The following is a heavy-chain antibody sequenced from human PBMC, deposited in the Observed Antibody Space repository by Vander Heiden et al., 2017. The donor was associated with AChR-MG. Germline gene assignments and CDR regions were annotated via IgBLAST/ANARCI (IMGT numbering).Heavy chain of an antibody. Sequence: QVQLQESGPGLVKPSDTLSLTCPVSGGSVSSGSYYWSWIRQPPGKGMEWIGYIYYSGSTNYNPSLKSRVTISVDTSKNQFSLKLSSVTAADTAVYYCARSLMITFGGVYGMDVWGQGTTVTVSS. CDR2: IYYSGST. J-gene: IGHJ6*02. CDR3: ARSLMITFGGVYGMDV. V-gene: IGHV4-61*01. CDR1: GGSVSSGSYY. D-gene: IGHD3-16*01.